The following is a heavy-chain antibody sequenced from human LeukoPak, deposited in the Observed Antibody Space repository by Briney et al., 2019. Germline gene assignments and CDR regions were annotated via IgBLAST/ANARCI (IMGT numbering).Heavy chain of an antibody. CDR1: GGSFSVYY. CDR3: ARGRYGSGSYDY. D-gene: IGHD3-10*01. V-gene: IGHV4-34*01. J-gene: IGHJ4*02. CDR2: INHSGNT. Sequence: SETLSLACAVYGGSFSVYYWSWIRQPPGKGLEWIGEINHSGNTNYNPSLKSRVTISVDTSKNQFSLKLSSVTAADTAVYYCARGRYGSGSYDYWGQGTLVTVSS.